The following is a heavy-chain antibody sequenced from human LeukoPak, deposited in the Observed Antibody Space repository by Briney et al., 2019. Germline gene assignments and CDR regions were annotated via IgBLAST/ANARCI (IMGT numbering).Heavy chain of an antibody. J-gene: IGHJ4*02. V-gene: IGHV3-7*04. CDR2: IKGDGSDN. CDR1: GFTFSSYW. Sequence: GGSLRLSCAASGFTFSSYWMSWVRQAPGKGLEWVANIKGDGSDNHYVDSVRGRFTISRDSSKNTMYMQMNSLRAEDTAVYYCARGGSQPITMHVFDYWGQGTLVTVSS. CDR3: ARGGSQPITMHVFDY. D-gene: IGHD3-10*01.